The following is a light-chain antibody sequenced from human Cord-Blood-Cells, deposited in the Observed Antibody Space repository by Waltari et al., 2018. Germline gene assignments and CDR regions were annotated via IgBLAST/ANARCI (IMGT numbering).Light chain of an antibody. J-gene: IGLJ1*01. Sequence: TQPPSASGTPGQRVTISCSGSSSNIGSNTVNWYQQLPGTAPKLLIYSNNQRPSGVPDRFSGSKSGTSASLAISGLQSEDEADYYCAALDDSLNGPLYVFGTGTKVTVL. CDR2: SNN. CDR1: SSNIGSNT. V-gene: IGLV1-44*01. CDR3: AALDDSLNGPLYV.